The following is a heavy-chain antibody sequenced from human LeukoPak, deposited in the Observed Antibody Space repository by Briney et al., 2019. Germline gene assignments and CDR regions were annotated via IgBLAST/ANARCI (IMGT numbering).Heavy chain of an antibody. V-gene: IGHV3-7*01. Sequence: PGGSLRLSCIASGFTFGSYWMAWVRQVPGKGLEWLANIKPDGTDKYYVESVKGRFTISRDNAKSSLYLQMSSLGVEDTAVYYCARRDTPSKWYYYIDVWGKGTTVRVSS. CDR2: IKPDGTDK. CDR3: ARRDTPSKWYYYIDV. CDR1: GFTFGSYW. D-gene: IGHD2-15*01. J-gene: IGHJ6*03.